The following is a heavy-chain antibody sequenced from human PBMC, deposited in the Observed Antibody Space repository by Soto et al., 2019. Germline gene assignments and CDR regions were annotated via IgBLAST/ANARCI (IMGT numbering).Heavy chain of an antibody. V-gene: IGHV3-66*02. Sequence: GGSLRLSCAASGFTVSSNYMSWVRQAPGKGLEWVSVIYSGGSIYYADSVKGRFTISRDNAKNSLYLQMNSLRAEDTAVYYCAKVYDFWSGYDFDYWGQGTLVTVSS. J-gene: IGHJ4*02. D-gene: IGHD3-3*01. CDR3: AKVYDFWSGYDFDY. CDR2: IYSGGSI. CDR1: GFTVSSNY.